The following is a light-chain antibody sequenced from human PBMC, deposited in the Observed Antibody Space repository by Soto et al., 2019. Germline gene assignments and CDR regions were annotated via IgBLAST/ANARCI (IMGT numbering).Light chain of an antibody. J-gene: IGLJ3*02. CDR1: SRDVGGYNY. Sequence: QSALTQPPSASGSPGQSVTLSCIGTSRDVGGYNYVSWYQQHPGKAPKLMIYEVTERPSGVPDRFAGSKSGNTASLPVSGLQAEDEADYYCCSYTGSNNRVFGGGTQLTVL. CDR2: EVT. CDR3: CSYTGSNNRV. V-gene: IGLV2-8*01.